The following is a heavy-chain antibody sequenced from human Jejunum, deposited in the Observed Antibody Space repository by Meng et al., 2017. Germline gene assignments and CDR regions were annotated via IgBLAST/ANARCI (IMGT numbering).Heavy chain of an antibody. V-gene: IGHV4-59*11. D-gene: IGHD3-16*02. CDR2: VFYSGST. CDR1: GDSLGTHY. J-gene: IGHJ4*02. CDR3: ARSFHESSWGSYRYLFGL. Sequence: QVKLQEAGPGLVKPPGTLSPACPVSGDSLGTHYWSWIRQPPGKGLEWIGYVFYSGSTNYNPSLKSRVAISVDTSKNQVSLKLTSVTAADTAVYYCARSFHESSWGSYRYLFGLWGQGALVTVSS.